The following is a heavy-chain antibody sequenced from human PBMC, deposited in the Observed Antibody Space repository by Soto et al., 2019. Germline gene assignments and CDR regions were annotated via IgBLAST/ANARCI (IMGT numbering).Heavy chain of an antibody. V-gene: IGHV1-69*06. Sequence: QVQLVQSGAEVKTPGSSLKVSCKVSGSRFSNFVISWVRQAPGHGLEWLGRIIPIFNSTKYAQKFQGRVTIPADKSTSTASLELSRLSSDDTALYYCAREGRGRKAGYNGLVSLGYWGQGNLVTVSS. CDR3: AREGRGRKAGYNGLVSLGY. J-gene: IGHJ4*02. D-gene: IGHD5-12*01. CDR1: GSRFSNFV. CDR2: IIPIFNST.